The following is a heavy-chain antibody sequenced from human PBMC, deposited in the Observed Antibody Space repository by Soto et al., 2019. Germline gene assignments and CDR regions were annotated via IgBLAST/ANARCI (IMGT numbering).Heavy chain of an antibody. V-gene: IGHV1-18*04. CDR3: ARGYRIAAVY. CDR2: ISTYNGNI. CDR1: GYTFSDYG. Sequence: QVQLVQSGAEMKKPGASVKVSCKASGYTFSDYGITWVRQAPGQGHEWMGCISTYNGNINYAQKLQGRVTMTTDTSTSTAYMELRSLRSDDTAVYYCARGYRIAAVYWGQGTLVIVSS. J-gene: IGHJ4*02. D-gene: IGHD6-13*01.